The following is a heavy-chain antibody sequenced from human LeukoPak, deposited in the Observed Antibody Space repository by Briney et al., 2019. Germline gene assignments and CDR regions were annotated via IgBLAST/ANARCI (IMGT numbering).Heavy chain of an antibody. V-gene: IGHV3-11*01. CDR2: ISGSGSTV. J-gene: IGHJ5*01. CDR1: GFTFSDYY. CDR3: ARDRGNSDPGDWFDS. Sequence: GGSLRLSCAASGFTFSDYYMSWIRQAPGKGLEWVSYISGSGSTVYYAASVRGRFTISRDNAKNSLFLQMDSLRAEDTAVYYCARDRGNSDPGDWFDSWGQGTLVTVSS. D-gene: IGHD4-23*01.